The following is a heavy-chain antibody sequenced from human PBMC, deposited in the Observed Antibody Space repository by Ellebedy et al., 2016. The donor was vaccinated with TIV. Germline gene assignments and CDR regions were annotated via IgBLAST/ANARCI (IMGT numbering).Heavy chain of an antibody. CDR3: ARVLRGTSGMDV. V-gene: IGHV1-2*02. Sequence: ASVKVSCKTSGYVFTAYYIHWVRQAPGQGLEWMGWINPDSGGTNLPQKFQGRVTMTRDTSVNTAYMELTRLQSDDTAVYYCARVLRGTSGMDVWGQGTTVTVS. CDR1: GYVFTAYY. CDR2: INPDSGGT. D-gene: IGHD4/OR15-4a*01. J-gene: IGHJ6*02.